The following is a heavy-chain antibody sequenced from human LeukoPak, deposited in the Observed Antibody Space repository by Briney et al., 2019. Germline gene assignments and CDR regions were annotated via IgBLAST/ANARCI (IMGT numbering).Heavy chain of an antibody. CDR1: GFTFSTYS. J-gene: IGHJ5*02. Sequence: GGSLRLSCAASGFTFSTYSMNWVRQAPGKGLEWVSAISGSGGSTYYADSVKGRFTISRDNSKNTLYLQMNSLRAEDTAVYYCAKDPVLGGYGGSYHNWFDPWGQGTLVTVSS. V-gene: IGHV3-23*01. CDR3: AKDPVLGGYGGSYHNWFDP. D-gene: IGHD1-26*01. CDR2: ISGSGGST.